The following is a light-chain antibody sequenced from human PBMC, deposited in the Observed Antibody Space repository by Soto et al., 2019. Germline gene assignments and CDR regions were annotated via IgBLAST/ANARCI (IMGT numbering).Light chain of an antibody. CDR1: SSNIGNNY. V-gene: IGLV1-51*01. Sequence: QSVLTQPPSVSAAPGQKVTISCSGSSSNIGNNYVSWYQQLPGTAPKLLIYDNNKRPSGIPDRFSGSKSGTSATLGITGLQTGDEADYYCGTWDSSHAVFGGGTQLTVL. CDR3: GTWDSSHAV. CDR2: DNN. J-gene: IGLJ7*01.